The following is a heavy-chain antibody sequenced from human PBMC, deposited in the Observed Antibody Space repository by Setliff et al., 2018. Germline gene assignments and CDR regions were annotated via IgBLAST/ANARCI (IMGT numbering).Heavy chain of an antibody. Sequence: LSETLSLTCTVSGGSISSGSYYWSWIRQPAGKGLEWIGRIYTSGSTNYNPSLKSRVTISVDTSKNQFSLKLSSVTAADTAVYYCARGKSVTASNWFDPWGQGTLVTVSS. CDR1: GGSISSGSYY. V-gene: IGHV4-61*02. D-gene: IGHD5-18*01. CDR3: ARGKSVTASNWFDP. J-gene: IGHJ5*02. CDR2: IYTSGST.